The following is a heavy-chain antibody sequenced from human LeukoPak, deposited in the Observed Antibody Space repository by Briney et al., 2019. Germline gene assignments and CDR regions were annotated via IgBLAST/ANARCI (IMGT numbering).Heavy chain of an antibody. Sequence: PGGSLRLSCIVSGFTFRNYGMTWVRQAPGKGLEFVSTISGSGAATFHADFLKGRFTISRDNSENTLYLQMNSLRAEDTAVYYCAKENLRFGESFLDSWGQGILVSVSS. CDR3: AKENLRFGESFLDS. V-gene: IGHV3-23*01. J-gene: IGHJ5*01. CDR2: ISGSGAAT. CDR1: GFTFRNYG. D-gene: IGHD3-10*01.